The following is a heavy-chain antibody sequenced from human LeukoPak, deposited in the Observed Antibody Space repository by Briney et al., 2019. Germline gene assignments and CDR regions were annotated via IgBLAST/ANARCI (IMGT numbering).Heavy chain of an antibody. CDR2: INSDGSST. V-gene: IGHV3-74*01. Sequence: GGSLRLSCAASGFTFSSYAMSWVRQAPGKGLVWVSRINSDGSSTSYADSVKGRFTISRDNAKNTLYLQMNSLRAEDTAVYYCARASSYYDILTGYYSVSFDYWGQGTLVTVSS. D-gene: IGHD3-9*01. CDR1: GFTFSSYA. J-gene: IGHJ4*02. CDR3: ARASSYYDILTGYYSVSFDY.